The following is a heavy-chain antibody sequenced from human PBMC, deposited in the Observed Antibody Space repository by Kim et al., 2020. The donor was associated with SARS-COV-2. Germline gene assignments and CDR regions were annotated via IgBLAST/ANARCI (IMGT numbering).Heavy chain of an antibody. Sequence: GGSLRLSCAASGFTFSSYAMSWVRQAPGKGLEWVSYITSSGDSTYSADSVKGRFSISRDNNKNTLYLQMNSLRAEDAAVYYCARGSRSSGYYVDNWGQGTLVTVSS. V-gene: IGHV3-23*01. CDR1: GFTFSSYA. CDR2: ITSSGDST. J-gene: IGHJ4*02. CDR3: ARGSRSSGYYVDN. D-gene: IGHD3-22*01.